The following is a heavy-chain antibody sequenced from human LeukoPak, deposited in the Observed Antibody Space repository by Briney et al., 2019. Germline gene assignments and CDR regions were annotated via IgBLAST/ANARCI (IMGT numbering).Heavy chain of an antibody. V-gene: IGHV4-61*02. J-gene: IGHJ6*03. CDR2: SYYSGST. D-gene: IGHD3-10*01. CDR3: ARGRSSMVRGYYYYYMDV. CDR1: GGSISSGSYY. Sequence: SQTLSLTCTVSGGSISSGSYYWSWIRQPAGKGLEWIGRSYYSGSTNYNPSLKSRVTISVDTSKNQFSLKLSLVTAADTAVYYCARGRSSMVRGYYYYYMDVWGKGTTVTISS.